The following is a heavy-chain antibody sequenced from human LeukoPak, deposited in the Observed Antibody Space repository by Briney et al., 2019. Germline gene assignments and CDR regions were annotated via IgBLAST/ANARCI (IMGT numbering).Heavy chain of an antibody. V-gene: IGHV3-21*01. CDR3: ARDGGYCSSTSCYALSDY. CDR2: VSSSSSYI. J-gene: IGHJ4*02. D-gene: IGHD2-2*03. Sequence: GGSLRLSCAASGFTFSSYSMNWVRQAPGKGLEWVASVSSSSSYIYYADSVKGRFTISRDNAKNSLYLQMNSLRAEDTAVYYCARDGGYCSSTSCYALSDYWGQGTLVTVSS. CDR1: GFTFSSYS.